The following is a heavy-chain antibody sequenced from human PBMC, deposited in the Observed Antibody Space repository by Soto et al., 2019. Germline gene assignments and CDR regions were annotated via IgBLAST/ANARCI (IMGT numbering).Heavy chain of an antibody. CDR1: GFTFSSYA. J-gene: IGHJ6*02. Sequence: PGGSLRLSCAASGFTFSSYAMSWVRQAPGKGLEWVSAISGSGGSTYYADSVKGRFTISRDNSKNTLFLQMTSLRAEDTALYFCAKDITSEWELLQSRYYYYGMDVWGQGTTVTVSS. D-gene: IGHD1-26*01. CDR2: ISGSGGST. CDR3: AKDITSEWELLQSRYYYYGMDV. V-gene: IGHV3-23*01.